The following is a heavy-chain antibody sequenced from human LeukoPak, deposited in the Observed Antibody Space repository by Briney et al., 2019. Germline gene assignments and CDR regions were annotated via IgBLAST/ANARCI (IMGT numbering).Heavy chain of an antibody. Sequence: PVASVKASCKASGYTFTSYDINWVRQAPGQGLEWMGWMNPNSGKTAYAKKFQGRVNMTRNTSISTAYMELSSLRSEDTAIYYCARETTTNDGVFDSWGQGTLVTVSS. D-gene: IGHD1-1*01. CDR2: MNPNSGKT. CDR3: ARETTTNDGVFDS. CDR1: GYTFTSYD. J-gene: IGHJ4*02. V-gene: IGHV1-8*01.